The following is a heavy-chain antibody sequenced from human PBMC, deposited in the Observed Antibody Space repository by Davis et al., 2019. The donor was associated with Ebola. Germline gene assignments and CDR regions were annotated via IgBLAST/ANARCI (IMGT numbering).Heavy chain of an antibody. CDR2: ISSSSSYI. CDR1: GFTFSSYS. CDR3: AREVGGSSGYYRDY. J-gene: IGHJ4*01. V-gene: IGHV3-21*01. Sequence: GESLKISCAASGFTFSSYSMNWVRQAPGKGLEWVSSISSSSSYIYYADSVKGRFTISRDNAKNSLYLQMNSLRAEDTAVYYCAREVGGSSGYYRDYWGQGTLVTVSS. D-gene: IGHD3-22*01.